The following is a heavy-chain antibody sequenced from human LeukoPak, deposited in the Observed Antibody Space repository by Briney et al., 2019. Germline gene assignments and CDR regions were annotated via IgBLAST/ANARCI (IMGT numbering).Heavy chain of an antibody. CDR2: IKQDGSEK. CDR3: ARGWVPYYYYYMDV. V-gene: IGHV3-7*01. Sequence: GGSLRLSCAASGFTFSSYWMSWVRQAPGKGLEWVANIKQDGSEKYYVDSVKGRFTISRDNAKNSLYLQMNSLRAEDTAAYYCARGWVPYYYYYMDVWGKGTTVTISS. D-gene: IGHD1-26*01. J-gene: IGHJ6*03. CDR1: GFTFSSYW.